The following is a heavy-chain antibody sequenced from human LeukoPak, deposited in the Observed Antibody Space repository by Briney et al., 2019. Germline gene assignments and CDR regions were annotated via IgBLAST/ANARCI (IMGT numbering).Heavy chain of an antibody. CDR1: GGSISRHY. D-gene: IGHD6-13*01. Sequence: KPSKTLSLTCTDPGGSISRHYWTWIRHPPGKGLDWTGYIYYNGTTNYNPSLKSRVTISVDTSKNQFSLKLSSVTAADTAVYYCARGVYIAAGQYGYWGQGTLVTVSS. CDR2: IYYNGTT. CDR3: ARGVYIAAGQYGY. V-gene: IGHV4-59*11. J-gene: IGHJ4*02.